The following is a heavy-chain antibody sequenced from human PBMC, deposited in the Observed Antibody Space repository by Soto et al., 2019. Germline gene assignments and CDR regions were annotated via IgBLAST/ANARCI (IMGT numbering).Heavy chain of an antibody. D-gene: IGHD3-9*01. CDR1: GFTFSSYA. CDR3: AKPRDILTGYSPVDY. Sequence: GGSLRLSCSASGFTFSSYAMHWVRQAPGKGLEYVSAISGTGGSTYYADSVKGRFTISRDNSKNTLYLQMNSLRAEDTAVYYCAKPRDILTGYSPVDYWGQGTLVTVSA. CDR2: ISGTGGST. J-gene: IGHJ4*02. V-gene: IGHV3-64*04.